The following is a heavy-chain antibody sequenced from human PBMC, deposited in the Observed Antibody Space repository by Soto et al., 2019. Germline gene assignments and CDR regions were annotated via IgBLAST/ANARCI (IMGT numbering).Heavy chain of an antibody. CDR2: ISSSSTNI. Sequence: EVQLVESVGGLVQPGGSLRLSCAASGFTISGNAMNWVRQAPGRGLEWVSYISSSSTNIHYADSVRGRFTISRDNAKNSLYLQMNSLRDEDTAVYRCARDLSWGSKWYYYMDVWGKGTTVTVSS. CDR3: ARDLSWGSKWYYYMDV. J-gene: IGHJ6*03. CDR1: GFTISGNA. D-gene: IGHD3-16*01. V-gene: IGHV3-48*02.